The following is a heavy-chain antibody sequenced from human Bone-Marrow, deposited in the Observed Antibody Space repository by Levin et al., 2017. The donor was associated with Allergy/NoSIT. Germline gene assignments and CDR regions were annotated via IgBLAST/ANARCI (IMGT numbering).Heavy chain of an antibody. J-gene: IGHJ4*02. CDR3: ARSLHPPDMVIDATPHLDS. D-gene: IGHD2-15*01. Sequence: PSETLSLTCDVSGGSVNSWNWWTWVRQPPGKGLEWIGEIYYGTTPTYNPSLRGRVTISMDKSKNQFSLKLTSATAADTALYFCARSLHPPDMVIDATPHLDSWGQGILVTVSS. CDR2: IYYGTTP. V-gene: IGHV4/OR15-8*02. CDR1: GGSVNSWNW.